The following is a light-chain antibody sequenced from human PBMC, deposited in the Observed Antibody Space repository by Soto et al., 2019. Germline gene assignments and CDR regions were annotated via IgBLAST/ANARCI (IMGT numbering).Light chain of an antibody. CDR3: QQYYTTPYT. CDR2: WAS. J-gene: IGKJ2*01. Sequence: DIVMTQSPDSLAVSLGEAATINCKSSQSVFYISNNKNYLAWYQQKPGQPPKLLIYWASTRESGVPDRFSGSGSGTDFTLTISSLQDEDVAVYYCQQYYTTPYTFGQGTKLEIK. CDR1: QSVFYISNNKNY. V-gene: IGKV4-1*01.